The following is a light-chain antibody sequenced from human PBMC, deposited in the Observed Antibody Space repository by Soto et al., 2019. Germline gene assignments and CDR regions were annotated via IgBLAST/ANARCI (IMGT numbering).Light chain of an antibody. CDR3: QQLSHYPYT. J-gene: IGKJ2*01. V-gene: IGKV3-15*01. Sequence: VLTQSPATLSVSPGESATLSCRASQSVSSHLAWYQQKPGQAPRLLIYGASTRATGSPARFSGSGSGTEFTLTISGLQFGDFATYFCQQLSHYPYTFGQGTKLEI. CDR1: QSVSSH. CDR2: GAS.